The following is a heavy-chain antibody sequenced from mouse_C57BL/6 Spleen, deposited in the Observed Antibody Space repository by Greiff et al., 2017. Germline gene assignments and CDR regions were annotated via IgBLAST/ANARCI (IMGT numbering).Heavy chain of an antibody. CDR2: IDPTDSET. J-gene: IGHJ3*01. CDR1: GYTFTSYW. CDR3: ARGDYGSSSDWFAY. Sequence: QVQLQQPGAELVRPGSSVKLSCKASGYTFTSYWMHWVKQRPIQGLEWIGNIDPTDSETHYNQKFKDKATLTVDKSSSTAYMQLISLTSEDSAVYYCARGDYGSSSDWFAYWGQGTLVTVSA. V-gene: IGHV1-52*01. D-gene: IGHD1-1*01.